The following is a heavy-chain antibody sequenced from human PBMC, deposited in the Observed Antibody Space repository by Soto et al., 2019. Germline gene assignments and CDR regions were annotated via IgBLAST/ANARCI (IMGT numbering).Heavy chain of an antibody. D-gene: IGHD4-17*01. CDR3: ARSTTLAFDI. J-gene: IGHJ3*02. V-gene: IGHV3-66*01. Sequence: GGSLRLSCTASGFTVRRNYLSWVRQAPGKGLEWVSVIYSGGSTYYADSVKGRFTISRDNSKNTLYLQMNSLRAEDTAVYSCARSTTLAFDIWSQGTMVTVSS. CDR1: GFTVRRNY. CDR2: IYSGGST.